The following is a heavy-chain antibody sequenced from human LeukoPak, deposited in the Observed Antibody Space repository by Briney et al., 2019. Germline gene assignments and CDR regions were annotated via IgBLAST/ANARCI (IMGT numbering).Heavy chain of an antibody. J-gene: IGHJ4*02. CDR2: ISSSSSYI. Sequence: GGSLRLSCAASGFTFSSYSMNWVRQAPGKGLEWVSSISSSSSYIYYADSVKGRFTISRGNAKNSLYLQMNSLRAEDTAVYYCAREPLIYDILTGYYLGYYFDYWGQGTLVTVSS. CDR3: AREPLIYDILTGYYLGYYFDY. D-gene: IGHD3-9*01. CDR1: GFTFSSYS. V-gene: IGHV3-21*01.